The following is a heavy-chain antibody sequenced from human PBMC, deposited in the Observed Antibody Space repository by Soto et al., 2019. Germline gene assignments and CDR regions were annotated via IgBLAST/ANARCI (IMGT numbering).Heavy chain of an antibody. Sequence: QLQLQESGPGLVKPSETLSLTCTVSGGSISSSSYYWGWIRQPPGKGLEWIGSIYYSGSTYYNPSLKSRVTVSVDTSKHQFSLKLSSVTAADTAVYYCARLRKVVTATSSYYYYYGMDVWGQGTTVTVSS. CDR2: IYYSGST. J-gene: IGHJ6*02. V-gene: IGHV4-39*01. D-gene: IGHD2-21*02. CDR1: GGSISSSSYY. CDR3: ARLRKVVTATSSYYYYYGMDV.